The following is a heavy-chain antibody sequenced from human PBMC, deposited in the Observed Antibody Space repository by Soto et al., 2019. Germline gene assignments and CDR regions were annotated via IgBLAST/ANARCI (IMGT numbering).Heavy chain of an antibody. CDR3: ARDDEDGSYCDLGY. Sequence: GGSLRLSCITSGFTFSHAWMNWVRQTPDKGLEWVANIKPDGSDKYYVDSVKGRFTISRDNAKNSLYLQMNSLRTEDTAMYYCARDDEDGSYCDLGYWGQGTLVTVSS. J-gene: IGHJ4*02. CDR1: GFTFSHAW. V-gene: IGHV3-7*01. CDR2: IKPDGSDK. D-gene: IGHD3-10*01.